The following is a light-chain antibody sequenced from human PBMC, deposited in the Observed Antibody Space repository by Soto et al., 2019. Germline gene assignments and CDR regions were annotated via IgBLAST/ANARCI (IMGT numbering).Light chain of an antibody. J-gene: IGLJ1*01. CDR2: EVG. CDR3: SSYTSTILYV. Sequence: QSALTQPASVSGSLGQSITISCTGSNSDVGGHNYVSWYQQHPGKAPKLMIYEVGIRPSGVSTRFSGSKSGNTASLTISGLQAEDEADYYCSSYTSTILYVFGPGTKVTVL. CDR1: NSDVGGHNY. V-gene: IGLV2-14*01.